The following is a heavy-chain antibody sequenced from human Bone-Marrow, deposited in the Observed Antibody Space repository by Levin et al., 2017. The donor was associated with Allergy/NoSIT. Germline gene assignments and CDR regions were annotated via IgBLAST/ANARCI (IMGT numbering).Heavy chain of an antibody. V-gene: IGHV1-69*06. CDR2: IIPMFGTA. J-gene: IGHJ6*02. CDR3: AREKVKAPSYYYGMDV. Sequence: SVKISCKASGDTFSTYSITWVRQAPGQGLEWLAGIIPMFGTAAYAQKFQGRVTVTADKVTSTAYMELRSLRFEDTAVYYCAREKVKAPSYYYGMDVWGQGTTVTVS. CDR1: GDTFSTYS.